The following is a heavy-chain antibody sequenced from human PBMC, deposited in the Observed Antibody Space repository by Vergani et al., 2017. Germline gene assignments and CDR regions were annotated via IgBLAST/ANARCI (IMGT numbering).Heavy chain of an antibody. V-gene: IGHV4-4*03. Sequence: QVQLQESGPGLVKPPGTLSLTCAVSGGSISGTNWWSWVRQSPGKGLEWIGEIYYSGSTNYNPSLKSRVTISVDTSKNQFSMKLSSVTAVDTAVYYCAGGVGGSSRQSYYFDYWGQGTLVTVSS. CDR3: AGGVGGSSRQSYYFDY. CDR1: GGSISGTNW. D-gene: IGHD3-16*02. J-gene: IGHJ4*02. CDR2: IYYSGST.